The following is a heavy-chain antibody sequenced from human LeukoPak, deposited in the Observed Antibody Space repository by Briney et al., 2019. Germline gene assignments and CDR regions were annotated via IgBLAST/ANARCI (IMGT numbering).Heavy chain of an antibody. V-gene: IGHV4-34*01. Sequence: SETLSLTCAVYGGSFSGYYWGWIRQPPGKGLEWIGEINHSGSTNYNPSLKSRVTISVDTSKNQFSLKLSSVTAADTAVYYCARGPRTRSIFGVVISRYGMDVWGQGTTVTVSS. CDR1: GGSFSGYY. D-gene: IGHD3-3*01. CDR2: INHSGST. J-gene: IGHJ6*02. CDR3: ARGPRTRSIFGVVISRYGMDV.